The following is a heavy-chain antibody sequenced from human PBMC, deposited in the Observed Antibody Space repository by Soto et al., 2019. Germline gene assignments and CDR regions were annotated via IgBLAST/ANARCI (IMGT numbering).Heavy chain of an antibody. Sequence: SETVSLTCSVSNGSISGFYWTWIRQPPGKILEWIGYIHYSGRTDYNPSLTSRATMSVDTSKNQFSLNLKSITAADTAVYYCVRVGVGIGNHFDSWGRGTLVTVSS. CDR2: IHYSGRT. CDR1: NGSISGFY. D-gene: IGHD1-26*01. V-gene: IGHV4-59*12. CDR3: VRVGVGIGNHFDS. J-gene: IGHJ4*02.